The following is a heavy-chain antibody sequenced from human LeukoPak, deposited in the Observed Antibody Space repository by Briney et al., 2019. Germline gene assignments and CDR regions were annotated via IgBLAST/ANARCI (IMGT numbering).Heavy chain of an antibody. CDR1: GYTFSSYW. J-gene: IGHJ6*03. CDR2: IYPGDSDT. D-gene: IGHD3-3*01. Sequence: GESLKISCKGSGYTFSSYWIGWVRQMPGKGLEWMGIIYPGDSDTIYSPSFRGQVTISADKSADSTYLQWASLKASDSGTYYCARQGYDCHYYYMDVWGKGTTVTVSS. V-gene: IGHV5-51*01. CDR3: ARQGYDCHYYYMDV.